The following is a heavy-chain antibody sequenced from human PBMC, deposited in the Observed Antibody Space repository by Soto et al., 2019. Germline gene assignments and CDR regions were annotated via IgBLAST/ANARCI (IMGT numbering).Heavy chain of an antibody. CDR1: GGSFSGYY. V-gene: IGHV4-34*01. J-gene: IGHJ4*02. Sequence: SETLSLTCAVYGGSFSGYYWSWIRQPPGKGLEWIGEINHSGSTNYNPSLKSRVTISVDTSKNQFSLKLSSVTAADTAVYYCARGSIVATIDYWGQGTLVTVSS. CDR3: ARGSIVATIDY. D-gene: IGHD5-12*01. CDR2: INHSGST.